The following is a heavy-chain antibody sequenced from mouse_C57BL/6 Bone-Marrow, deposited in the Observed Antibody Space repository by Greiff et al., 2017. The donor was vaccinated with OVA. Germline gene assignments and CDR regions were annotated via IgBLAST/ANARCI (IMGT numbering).Heavy chain of an antibody. Sequence: VQLQQSGAELARPGASVKLSCKASGYTFTSYGISWVKQRTGQGLEWIGEIYPRSGNTYYNEKFKGKATLTADKSYSTAYMELRSLTSEDFAVYFCARDGGRYAMDYWGQGTSVTVSS. CDR1: GYTFTSYG. CDR3: ARDGGRYAMDY. J-gene: IGHJ4*01. CDR2: IYPRSGNT. V-gene: IGHV1-81*01.